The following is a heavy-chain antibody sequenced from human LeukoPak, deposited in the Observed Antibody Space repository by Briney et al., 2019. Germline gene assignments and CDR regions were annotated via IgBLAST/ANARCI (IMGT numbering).Heavy chain of an antibody. D-gene: IGHD3-3*01. CDR1: GDSISDINHY. CDR3: ARHGPTDLCSGYQFDS. CDR2: IYYTGRT. J-gene: IGHJ4*02. V-gene: IGHV4-39*01. Sequence: PSETLSLTCTVSGDSISDINHYWGWIRQPPGKELEWIGNIYYTGRTFYNPSLKSRVTISRDTSKNQFSLKLSSLTTADTAVYYCARHGPTDLCSGYQFDSWGQGTLITVSS.